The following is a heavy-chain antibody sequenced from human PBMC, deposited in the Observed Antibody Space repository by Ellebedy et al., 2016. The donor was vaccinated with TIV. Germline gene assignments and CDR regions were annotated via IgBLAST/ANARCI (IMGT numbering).Heavy chain of an antibody. CDR2: MNPNSGNT. D-gene: IGHD6-19*01. CDR1: GYTFTSYD. J-gene: IGHJ6*02. V-gene: IGHV1-8*01. CDR3: AREGIAVAGYYYYYGMDV. Sequence: ASVKVSXXASGYTFTSYDINWVRQATGQGLEWMGWMNPNSGNTGYAQKFQGRVTMTRNTSISTAYMELSSLRSEDTAVYYCAREGIAVAGYYYYYGMDVWGQGTTVTVSS.